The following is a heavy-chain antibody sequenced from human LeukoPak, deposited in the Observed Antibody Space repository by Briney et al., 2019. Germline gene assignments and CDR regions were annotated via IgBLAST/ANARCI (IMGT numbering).Heavy chain of an antibody. CDR1: GFAFSSFS. V-gene: IGHV3-21*01. D-gene: IGHD3-16*01. J-gene: IGHJ4*02. Sequence: GGSLRLSCAASGFAFSSFSMAWGRQAPGKGLEWVSSISSDNYISYADSLEGRLTISRDNAEKSLSLQMHSLRAEDTAMYYCVRLGAVLQSPWRWGPKSGSAKEYYFHKWGQGALVTVST. CDR3: VRLGAVLQSPWRWGPKSGSAKEYYFHK. CDR2: ISSDNYI.